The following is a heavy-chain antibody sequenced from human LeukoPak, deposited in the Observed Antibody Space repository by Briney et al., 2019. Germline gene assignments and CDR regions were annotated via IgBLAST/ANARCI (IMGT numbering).Heavy chain of an antibody. J-gene: IGHJ4*02. V-gene: IGHV4-38-2*02. D-gene: IGHD3-10*01. CDR1: GYSISSAYY. Sequence: PSETLSLTCSVSGYSISSAYYWGWIRQPPGKGLEWIGSIYHTGSTYNNPSLKSRVTISVDTSKNQFSLKLSSVTAADTAVYYCARRGGFGELYYFDYWGQGTLVTVSS. CDR3: ARRGGFGELYYFDY. CDR2: IYHTGST.